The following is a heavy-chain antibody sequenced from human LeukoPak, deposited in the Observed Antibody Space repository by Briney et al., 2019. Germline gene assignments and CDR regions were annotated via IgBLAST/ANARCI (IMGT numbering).Heavy chain of an antibody. V-gene: IGHV4-34*01. Sequence: SETLSLTCAVYGGSFSGYHWSWIRQPPGKGLEWIGEINHSGSTNYNPSLKSRVTISVDTSKNQFSLKLSSVTAADTAVYYCARRGYSYGTFDYWGQGTLVTVSS. CDR1: GGSFSGYH. J-gene: IGHJ4*02. D-gene: IGHD5-18*01. CDR2: INHSGST. CDR3: ARRGYSYGTFDY.